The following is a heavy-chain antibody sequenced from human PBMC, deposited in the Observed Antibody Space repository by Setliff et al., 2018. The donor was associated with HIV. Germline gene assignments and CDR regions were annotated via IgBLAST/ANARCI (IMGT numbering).Heavy chain of an antibody. V-gene: IGHV4-34*04. Sequence: ASETLSLTCAVYGESFSAYFWTWIRQPPGKGPEWIGEVDHSGNSNLNPSLESRAAISVDTSKSQFSLKLTSVTAADTAVYYCAKGGAQGWNDPYFDYWGQGTLVTV. CDR3: AKGGAQGWNDPYFDY. CDR1: GESFSAYF. CDR2: VDHSGNS. J-gene: IGHJ4*02. D-gene: IGHD1-1*01.